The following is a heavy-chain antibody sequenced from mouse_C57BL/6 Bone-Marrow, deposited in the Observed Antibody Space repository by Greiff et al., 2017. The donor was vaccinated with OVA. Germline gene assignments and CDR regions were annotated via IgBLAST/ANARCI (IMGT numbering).Heavy chain of an antibody. V-gene: IGHV5-16*01. CDR1: GFTFSDYY. J-gene: IGHJ4*01. CDR2: INYDGSST. Sequence: EVKLVESEGGLVQPGSSMKLSCTASGFTFSDYYMAWVRQVPEKGLEWGANINYDGSSTYYLDSLKSRFIISRDNAKNILYLQMSSLKSEDTATYYCARGYFDGYYDAMDYWGQGTSVTVSS. CDR3: ARGYFDGYYDAMDY. D-gene: IGHD2-3*01.